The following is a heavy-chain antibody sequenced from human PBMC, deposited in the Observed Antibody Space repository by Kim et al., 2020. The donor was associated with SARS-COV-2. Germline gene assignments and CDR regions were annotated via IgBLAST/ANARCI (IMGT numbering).Heavy chain of an antibody. CDR2: INPNSGGT. V-gene: IGHV1-2*02. CDR1: GYTFTGYY. D-gene: IGHD3-10*01. Sequence: ASVKVSCKASGYTFTGYYMHWVRQAPGQGLEWMGWINPNSGGTNYAQKFQGRVTMTRDTSISTAYMELSRLRSDDTAVYYCARDNTGLWFGGNDAFDIWGQGTMVTVSS. J-gene: IGHJ3*02. CDR3: ARDNTGLWFGGNDAFDI.